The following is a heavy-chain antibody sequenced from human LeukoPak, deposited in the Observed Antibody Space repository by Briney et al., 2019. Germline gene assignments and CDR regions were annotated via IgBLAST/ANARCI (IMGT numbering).Heavy chain of an antibody. D-gene: IGHD4-23*01. J-gene: IGHJ6*03. V-gene: IGHV4-4*07. CDR2: MSTSGST. Sequence: PSETLSLTCSVSGDSVTSYYWSWIRQPAEKGLEWIGRMSTSGSTNYNPSLKSRVTMSIDTPKNQFSLKLSSVTAADTAVYYYARVRGYGGNSGGYYYYYMDVWGKGTTVTVSS. CDR3: ARVRGYGGNSGGYYYYYMDV. CDR1: GDSVTSYY.